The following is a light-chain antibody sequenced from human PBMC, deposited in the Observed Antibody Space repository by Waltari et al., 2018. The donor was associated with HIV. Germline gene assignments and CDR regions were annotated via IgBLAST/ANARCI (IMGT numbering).Light chain of an antibody. V-gene: IGLV3-10*01. CDR2: EDS. J-gene: IGLJ3*02. CDR3: YSRDSSGNSWV. Sequence: SYELTQPPSVSVYPGQTARITCSGDALPKRYAYWYQQKSGQAPVLVIYEDSKRPSGIPERFSGSSSGTMATLTISGAQVEDEADYYCYSRDSSGNSWVFGGGTKLTVL. CDR1: ALPKRY.